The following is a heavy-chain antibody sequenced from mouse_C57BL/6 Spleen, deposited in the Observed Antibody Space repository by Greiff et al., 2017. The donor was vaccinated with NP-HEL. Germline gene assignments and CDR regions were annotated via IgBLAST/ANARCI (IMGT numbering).Heavy chain of an antibody. CDR1: GYAFSSSW. J-gene: IGHJ2*01. CDR3: ARGRGAPDY. V-gene: IGHV1-82*01. CDR2: IYPGDGDT. Sequence: VKLMESGPELVKPGASVKISCKASGYAFSSSWMNWVKQRPGKGLEWIGRIYPGDGDTNYNGKFKGKATLTADKSSSTAYMQLSSLTSEDSAVYFCARGRGAPDYWGQGTTLTVSS.